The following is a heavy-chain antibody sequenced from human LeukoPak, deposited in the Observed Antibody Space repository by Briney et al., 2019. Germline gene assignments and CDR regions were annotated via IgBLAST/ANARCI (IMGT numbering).Heavy chain of an antibody. V-gene: IGHV1-69*05. D-gene: IGHD1-7*01. CDR3: VSRYNWNYDWFDP. CDR2: IIPIFGTA. Sequence: SVKVSCKASGGTFSSYAISWVRQAPGQGLEWMGRIIPIFGTANYAQKFQGRVTITTDESTSTAYMELSSLRSEDTAVYYCVSRYNWNYDWFDPWGQGTLVTVSS. CDR1: GGTFSSYA. J-gene: IGHJ5*02.